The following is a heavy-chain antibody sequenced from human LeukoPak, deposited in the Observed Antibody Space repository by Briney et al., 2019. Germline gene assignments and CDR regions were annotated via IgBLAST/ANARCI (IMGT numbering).Heavy chain of an antibody. CDR2: IWYDGSNK. Sequence: GGSLRLSCAASGFTFSSYAMSWVRQAPGKGLEWVAVIWYDGSNKYYADSVKGRFTISRDNSKNTLYLQMNSLRAEDTAVYYCARDQEGATYLPGYWGQGTLVTVSS. CDR3: ARDQEGATYLPGY. D-gene: IGHD1-26*01. CDR1: GFTFSSYA. V-gene: IGHV3-33*08. J-gene: IGHJ4*02.